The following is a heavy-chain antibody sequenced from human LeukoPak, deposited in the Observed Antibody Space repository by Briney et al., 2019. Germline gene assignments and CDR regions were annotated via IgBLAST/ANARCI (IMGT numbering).Heavy chain of an antibody. CDR3: VRDLGAVGTIDWELLIH. Sequence: SVKVSCKASGGTFSSYAISWVRQAPGQGLEWMGRIIPILGIANYAQKFQGRVTITADKSTSTAYMELSSLRSEDTAVYYCVRDLGAVGTIDWELLIHWGQGTLVTVSS. V-gene: IGHV1-69*04. J-gene: IGHJ4*02. D-gene: IGHD1-26*01. CDR1: GGTFSSYA. CDR2: IIPILGIA.